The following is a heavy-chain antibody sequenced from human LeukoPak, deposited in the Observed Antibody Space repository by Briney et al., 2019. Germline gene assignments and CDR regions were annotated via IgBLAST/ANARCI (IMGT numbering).Heavy chain of an antibody. V-gene: IGHV4-34*01. CDR3: ARGDLRYFDWLSSYGMDV. D-gene: IGHD3-9*01. CDR2: INHSGST. Sequence: SGTLSLTCAVYGGSFSGYYWSWIRQPPGKGLEWIGEINHSGSTNYNPSLKSRVTISVDTSKNPFSLKLSSVTAADTAVYYCARGDLRYFDWLSSYGMDVWGKGTTVTVSS. CDR1: GGSFSGYY. J-gene: IGHJ6*04.